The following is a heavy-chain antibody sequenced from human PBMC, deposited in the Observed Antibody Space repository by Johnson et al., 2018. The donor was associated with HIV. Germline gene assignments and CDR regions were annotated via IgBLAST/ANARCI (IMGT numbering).Heavy chain of an antibody. V-gene: IGHV3-7*05. Sequence: VQLVESGGGLIQPGGSLRLSCAASGFTVSSNYMSWVRQAPGKGLEWVANIKQDGSEKYYVDSVKGRFTISRDNAKNSLYLQMNSPKAEDTALYYWAKDLFYDPHAFDIWGQGTMVTVSS. CDR1: GFTVSSNY. CDR2: IKQDGSEK. D-gene: IGHD2/OR15-2a*01. J-gene: IGHJ3*02. CDR3: AKDLFYDPHAFDI.